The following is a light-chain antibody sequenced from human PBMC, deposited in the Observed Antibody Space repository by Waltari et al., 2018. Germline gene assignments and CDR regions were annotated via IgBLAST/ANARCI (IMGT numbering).Light chain of an antibody. Sequence: QSVLTQPPSVSAAPGQKVTMSCAGGRTHSGKNYVSWYHQVPGTAPKLLIYEDNKRPSQIPDRFTASKSGTSATLGITGLQTGDEADYYCGTWDSSLIAEVFGTGTKVTVL. CDR2: EDN. V-gene: IGLV1-51*02. CDR1: RTHSGKNY. CDR3: GTWDSSLIAEV. J-gene: IGLJ1*01.